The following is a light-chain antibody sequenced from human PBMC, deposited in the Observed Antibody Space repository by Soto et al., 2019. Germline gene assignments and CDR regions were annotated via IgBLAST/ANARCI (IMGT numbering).Light chain of an antibody. J-gene: IGLJ2*01. CDR3: FSYAATSTLL. V-gene: IGLV2-11*01. Sequence: QSALTQPRSVPGSPGQSVAISCTGTSSDVGGYNHVSWYQQHPGKVPKLMIYDVARRPSGVPDRFSGSKSGNTASLTISGLQAEDEADYYCFSYAATSTLLFGGGTKLTVL. CDR1: SSDVGGYNH. CDR2: DVA.